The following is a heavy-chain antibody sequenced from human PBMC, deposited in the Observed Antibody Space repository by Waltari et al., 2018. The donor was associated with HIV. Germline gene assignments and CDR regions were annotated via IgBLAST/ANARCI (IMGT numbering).Heavy chain of an antibody. CDR3: AKDLKTMIRGGGFDP. J-gene: IGHJ5*02. CDR1: MLSNSG. CDR2: MRHDGIVR. Sequence: MLSNSGVHWVRQAPDKGLEWVAFMRHDGIVRYYTESVKGRFTISRDRSKKTVYLQMNSLRPEDTAVYYCAKDLKTMIRGGGFDPWGQGTLVTVSS. D-gene: IGHD3-10*01. V-gene: IGHV3-30*02.